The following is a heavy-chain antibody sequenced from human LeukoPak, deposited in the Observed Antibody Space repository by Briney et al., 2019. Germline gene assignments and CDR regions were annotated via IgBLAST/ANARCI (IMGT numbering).Heavy chain of an antibody. CDR3: ARARYVNSFYAFDI. CDR1: GGSVRGNY. D-gene: IGHD3-9*01. J-gene: IGHJ3*02. Sequence: WETLSLTCSVSGGSVRGNYWSWIRQPPGKGLEWIGHIYSGGNTNYTPSLKSRVTISGAKSKNQFFLKLSSVTAADTAVYYCARARYVNSFYAFDIWGQGTLVTVSS. V-gene: IGHV4-59*02. CDR2: IYSGGNT.